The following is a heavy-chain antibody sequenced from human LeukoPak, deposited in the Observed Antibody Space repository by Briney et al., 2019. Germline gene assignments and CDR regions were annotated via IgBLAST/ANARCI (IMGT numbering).Heavy chain of an antibody. Sequence: GRSLRLSCAASGFTFSSYGMHWVRQAPGKRLEWVAVISYDGSNKYYADSVKGRFTISRDNSKNTLYLQMNSLRAEDTAVYYCAKCRIQLWSLFDYWGQGTLVTVSS. CDR2: ISYDGSNK. CDR3: AKCRIQLWSLFDY. J-gene: IGHJ4*02. D-gene: IGHD5-18*01. V-gene: IGHV3-30*18. CDR1: GFTFSSYG.